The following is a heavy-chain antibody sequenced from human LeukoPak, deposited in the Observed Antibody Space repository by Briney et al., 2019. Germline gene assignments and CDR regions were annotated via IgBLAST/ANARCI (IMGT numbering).Heavy chain of an antibody. Sequence: PGGSLRLSCAASGFTFSSYGMHWVRQAPGKELEWVAVIWYDGSNKYYADSVKGRFTISRDNSKNTLYLQMNSLRAEDTAVYYCAKDKGYDFWSGSLSTIPLYYFDYWGQGTLVTVSS. CDR2: IWYDGSNK. D-gene: IGHD3-3*01. CDR1: GFTFSSYG. V-gene: IGHV3-33*06. CDR3: AKDKGYDFWSGSLSTIPLYYFDY. J-gene: IGHJ4*02.